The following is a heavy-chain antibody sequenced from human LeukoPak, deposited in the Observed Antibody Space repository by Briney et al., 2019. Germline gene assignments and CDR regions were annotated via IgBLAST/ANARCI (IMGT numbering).Heavy chain of an antibody. J-gene: IGHJ5*02. D-gene: IGHD3-10*01. CDR2: IIPIFGTA. V-gene: IGHV1-69*06. CDR1: GGTFSSYA. CDR3: ARVRFGAITMVRGVKENRVNWVDP. Sequence: SVKVSCKASGGTFSSYAISWVRQAPGQGLEWMGGIIPIFGTANYAQKFQGRVTITADKSTSTAYMELSSLRSEDTAVYYCARVRFGAITMVRGVKENRVNWVDPWGQGTLVTVSS.